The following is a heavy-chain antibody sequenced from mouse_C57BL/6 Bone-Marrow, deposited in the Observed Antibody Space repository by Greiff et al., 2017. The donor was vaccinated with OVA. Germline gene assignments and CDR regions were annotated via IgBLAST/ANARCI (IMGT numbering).Heavy chain of an antibody. Sequence: EVHLVESGGGLVQPKGSLKLSCAASGFSFNTYAMNWVRQAPGKGLEWVARIRSKSNNYATYYADSVKDRFTISRDDSESMLYLQMNNLKTEDTAMYYCVGVPRGRDYAMDYWGQGTSVTVSS. J-gene: IGHJ4*01. CDR2: IRSKSNNYAT. CDR1: GFSFNTYA. V-gene: IGHV10-1*01. D-gene: IGHD3-3*01. CDR3: VGVPRGRDYAMDY.